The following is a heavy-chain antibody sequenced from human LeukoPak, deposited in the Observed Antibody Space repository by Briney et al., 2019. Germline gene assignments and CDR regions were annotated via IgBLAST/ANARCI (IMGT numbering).Heavy chain of an antibody. J-gene: IGHJ4*02. CDR1: GGSFSGYY. CDR3: ARALAYYYVSSGYYDY. CDR2: INHSGST. D-gene: IGHD3-22*01. V-gene: IGHV4-34*01. Sequence: SETLSLTCAVYGGSFSGYYWSWIRQPPGKGLEWIGEINHSGSTNYNPSLKSRVTISVDTSKNQFSLKLSSVTAADTAVYYCARALAYYYVSSGYYDYWGQGTLVTVSS.